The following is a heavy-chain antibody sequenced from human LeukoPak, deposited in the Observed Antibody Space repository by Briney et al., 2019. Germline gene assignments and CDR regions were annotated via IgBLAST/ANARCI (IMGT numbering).Heavy chain of an antibody. J-gene: IGHJ2*01. D-gene: IGHD7-27*01. V-gene: IGHV3-7*01. CDR1: GFIFSTYW. CDR3: TREKMGTPPWPSTKSYWYFDL. CDR2: IKQDGSET. Sequence: GGSLRLSCAASGFIFSTYWMSWVRQAPGKGLECVANIKQDGSETHYVDSVKGRFTISRDNGRNSMYLQMNSLRAEDTAVYYCTREKMGTPPWPSTKSYWYFDLWGRGTLVTVSS.